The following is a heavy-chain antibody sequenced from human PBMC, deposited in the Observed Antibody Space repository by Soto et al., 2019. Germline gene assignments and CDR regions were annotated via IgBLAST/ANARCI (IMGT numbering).Heavy chain of an antibody. CDR1: GGPISSSSYY. V-gene: IGHV4-39*01. Sequence: SETLSLTCTVSGGPISSSSYYWGWIRQPPGKGLEWIGSIYYSGSTYYNPSLKSRVTISVGTSKNQFSLKLSSVTAADTAVYFCARGMGRYFDLWGRGTLVTVSS. J-gene: IGHJ2*01. CDR3: ARGMGRYFDL. CDR2: IYYSGST. D-gene: IGHD2-8*01.